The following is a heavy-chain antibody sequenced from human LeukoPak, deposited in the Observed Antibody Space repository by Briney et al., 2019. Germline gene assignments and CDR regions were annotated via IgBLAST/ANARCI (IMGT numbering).Heavy chain of an antibody. Sequence: PGGSLRLSCAASGFTFSSYWMHWVRQAPGKGPVWVSRINSDGSSTSYADSVKGRFTISRDNAKNTLYLQMNSLRAEDTAVYYCARGREVDWFDPWGQGTLVTVSS. D-gene: IGHD1-26*01. CDR1: GFTFSSYW. J-gene: IGHJ5*02. V-gene: IGHV3-74*01. CDR3: ARGREVDWFDP. CDR2: INSDGSST.